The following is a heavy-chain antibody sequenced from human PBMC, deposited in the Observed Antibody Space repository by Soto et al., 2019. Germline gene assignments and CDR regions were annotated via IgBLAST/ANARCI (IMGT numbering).Heavy chain of an antibody. CDR2: IYYSGST. CDR1: GGSISSYY. Sequence: PSETLSLTCTVSGGSISSYYWSWIRQPPGKGLEWIGYIYYSGSTNYNPSLKSRVTISVDTSKNQFSLKLSSVTAADTAVYYCARLGNSHYDILTGYYATHLYYFDYWGQGTLVTVSS. CDR3: ARLGNSHYDILTGYYATHLYYFDY. V-gene: IGHV4-59*01. D-gene: IGHD3-9*01. J-gene: IGHJ4*02.